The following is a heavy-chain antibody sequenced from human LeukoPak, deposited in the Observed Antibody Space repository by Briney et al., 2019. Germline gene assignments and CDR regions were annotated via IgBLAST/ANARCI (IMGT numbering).Heavy chain of an antibody. CDR2: IIPILGIA. CDR3: ARGRRYCSSTSCYSWFDP. Sequence: GPSVKVSRKSSGGTFSSYAINWVRQAPGQGLDRMGRIIPILGIANYAQKFQGRVTITADKSTSTAYMELSSLRSEDTAVYYCARGRRYCSSTSCYSWFDPWGQGTLVTVSS. V-gene: IGHV1-69*04. J-gene: IGHJ5*02. CDR1: GGTFSSYA. D-gene: IGHD2-2*01.